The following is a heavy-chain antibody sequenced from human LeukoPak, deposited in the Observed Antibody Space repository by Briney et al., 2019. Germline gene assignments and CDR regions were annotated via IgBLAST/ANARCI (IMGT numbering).Heavy chain of an antibody. D-gene: IGHD6-13*01. V-gene: IGHV3-21*01. CDR2: ISSTTTYI. J-gene: IGHJ4*02. CDR3: TRDEDEELVRDY. Sequence: GGSLRLSCAASGFIFSRYTMNWVRQAPGKGLEWVSSISSTTTYIYYADSVKGRFTISRDNAKRSLYLQMNSLRADDTAVYYCTRDEDEELVRDYWGQGTLVTVSS. CDR1: GFIFSRYT.